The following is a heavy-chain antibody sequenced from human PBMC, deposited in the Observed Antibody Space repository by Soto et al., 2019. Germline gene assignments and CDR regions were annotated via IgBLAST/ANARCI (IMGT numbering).Heavy chain of an antibody. D-gene: IGHD3-22*01. CDR1: GYTLTRYS. CDR2: INAGNGNT. V-gene: IGHV1-3*01. Sequence: ASVKVSCRASGYTLTRYSIHWVRQAPGQRLEWMGWINAGNGNTKFSQKFQGRVTITRDTSASTAYMELRGLRSEDTAVYYCAILGTYYFDNSDNYFDFWGQGTLVTVSA. CDR3: AILGTYYFDNSDNYFDF. J-gene: IGHJ4*02.